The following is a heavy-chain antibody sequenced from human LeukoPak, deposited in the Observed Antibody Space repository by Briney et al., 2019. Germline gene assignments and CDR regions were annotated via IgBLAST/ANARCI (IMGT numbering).Heavy chain of an antibody. Sequence: QPGGSLTLSCVASGFRFSAYVMHWVRQALGKGLEYVSAIRSDGSSTFCPNSVKGRFTISRDNSESTLYLQMGSLRAEDTAVYYCTRRYGGHSGWAGYHDSWGQGTLVTVSS. CDR2: IRSDGSST. D-gene: IGHD6-19*01. J-gene: IGHJ4*02. CDR1: GFRFSAYV. V-gene: IGHV3-64*01. CDR3: TRRYGGHSGWAGYHDS.